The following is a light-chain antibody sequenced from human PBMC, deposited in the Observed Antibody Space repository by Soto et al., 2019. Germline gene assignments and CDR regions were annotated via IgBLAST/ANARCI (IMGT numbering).Light chain of an antibody. J-gene: IGKJ2*01. CDR1: QRLLHSNGNNF. V-gene: IGKV2-28*01. Sequence: EIVMTQSPPSLIVTPGEPASISCRSSQRLLHSNGNNFLDWYLQKPGQSPQLLIYLGFNRASGVPDRVSGSGAGTDFTLKISRVEAEDVGVYYCMQALQTPYTFGQGTKLEIK. CDR3: MQALQTPYT. CDR2: LGF.